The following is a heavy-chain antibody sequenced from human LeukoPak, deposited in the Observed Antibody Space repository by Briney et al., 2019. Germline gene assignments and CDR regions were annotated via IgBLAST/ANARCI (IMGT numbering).Heavy chain of an antibody. J-gene: IGHJ6*02. CDR2: ISGSGGSK. CDR1: GFTFSSYA. D-gene: IGHD2/OR15-2a*01. V-gene: IGHV3-23*01. CDR3: AKGLFLRDGMDV. Sequence: GGSLRLSCAASGFTFSSYAMSWVRPAPRKGLEWVSAISGSGGSKYYADSVKGRFTISRDNSKNTLYLQMNSLRAEDTAVYYCAKGLFLRDGMDVWGQGTMVTVSS.